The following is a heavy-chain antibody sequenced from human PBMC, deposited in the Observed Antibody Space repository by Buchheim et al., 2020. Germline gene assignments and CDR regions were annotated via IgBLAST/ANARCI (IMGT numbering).Heavy chain of an antibody. V-gene: IGHV3-74*01. CDR3: ARDPLLNGGTLDY. Sequence: VQLVESGGGLVQPGGSLRLSCAASGFTFSDLWMHWVRQTPGKRLMWVSRINSDGSSTIYGESVKGRFTVSRDNAKNTLYLQMNSLRAEDTGVYYCARDPLLNGGTLDYWGQGT. D-gene: IGHD1-1*01. CDR1: GFTFSDLW. CDR2: INSDGSST. J-gene: IGHJ4*02.